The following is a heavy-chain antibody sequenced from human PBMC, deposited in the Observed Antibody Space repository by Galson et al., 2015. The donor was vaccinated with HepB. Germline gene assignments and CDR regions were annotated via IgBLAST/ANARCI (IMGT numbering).Heavy chain of an antibody. CDR3: ARVEWLVRGPIDTNAFPGDDY. CDR1: GGTFSSYA. V-gene: IGHV1-18*01. Sequence: SVKVSCKASGGTFSSYAISWVRQAPGQGLEWVGWISAYNGNTNYAQKPQGRVTMTTDTSPSTAYMELRSLRSDDTAVDYCARVEWLVRGPIDTNAFPGDDYWGQGTLVTVSS. CDR2: ISAYNGNT. J-gene: IGHJ4*02. D-gene: IGHD6-19*01.